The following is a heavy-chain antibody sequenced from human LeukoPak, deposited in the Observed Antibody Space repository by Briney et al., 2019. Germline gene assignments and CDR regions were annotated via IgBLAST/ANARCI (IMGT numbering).Heavy chain of an antibody. J-gene: IGHJ6*02. Sequence: GGSLRPSCAASGFTLSSYDMHWVRQATGTSLEWVSVIGITGDTYYAGSVKGRFTISRENSKNSLYLQMNSLRAGDTAAYFCARDLHGGYGMDVWGQGTTVAVSS. CDR3: ARDLHGGYGMDV. CDR2: IGITGDT. D-gene: IGHD3-10*01. CDR1: GFTLSSYD. V-gene: IGHV3-13*04.